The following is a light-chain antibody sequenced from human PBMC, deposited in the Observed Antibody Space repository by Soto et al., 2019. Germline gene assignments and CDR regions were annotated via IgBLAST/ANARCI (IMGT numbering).Light chain of an antibody. V-gene: IGKV1-9*01. CDR1: QGISSY. CDR3: QQLNSYPLT. J-gene: IGKJ4*01. CDR2: AAS. Sequence: DIQLTQSPSFLSASVGDRVTITFRASQGISSYLAWYQQKPGKAPKLLIYAASTLQSGVPSRFSGSGSGTEFTLTISSLQPEDFATYYCQQLNSYPLTVGGGTKVDIK.